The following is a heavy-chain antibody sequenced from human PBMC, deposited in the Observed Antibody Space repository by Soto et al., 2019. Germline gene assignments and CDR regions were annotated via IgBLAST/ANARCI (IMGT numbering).Heavy chain of an antibody. CDR3: AIQPGGKSDYYNMDV. J-gene: IGHJ6*02. D-gene: IGHD2-15*01. Sequence: QFQLVESGGGVVQPGRSLRLSCAASGFTFSIYGMQWVRQVPGKGLEWVADTSFDGRKKSYVDSVKGRFTISRDNSKSKLDLQMNSLRTEDTAVYYCAIQPGGKSDYYNMDVWGQGTTVIVSS. CDR1: GFTFSIYG. CDR2: TSFDGRKK. V-gene: IGHV3-30*03.